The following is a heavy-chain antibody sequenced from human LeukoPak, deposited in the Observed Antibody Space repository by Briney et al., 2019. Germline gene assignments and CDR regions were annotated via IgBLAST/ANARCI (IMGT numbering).Heavy chain of an antibody. D-gene: IGHD6-19*01. CDR1: GFTFSSYA. CDR2: ISGSGGST. CDR3: VTDPPDSGWAFDS. V-gene: IGHV3-23*01. J-gene: IGHJ4*02. Sequence: GGSLRLSCAASGFTFSSYAMSWVRQAPGKGLEWVSAISGSGGSTYYADSVKGRFTISKDNSKNTVSLEMNNLSVEDTAVYYCVTDPPDSGWAFDSWGQGILVTVSS.